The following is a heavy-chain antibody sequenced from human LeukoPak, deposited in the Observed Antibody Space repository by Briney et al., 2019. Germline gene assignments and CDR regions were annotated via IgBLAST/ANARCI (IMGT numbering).Heavy chain of an antibody. Sequence: SETLSLTCTVSGGSISSYYWSWIRQPPGKGLEWIGYIYYSGSTNYNPSLKSRVTISVDTSKNQFSLKLSSVTAADTAVYYCARGPYLHAHDAVDIWGQGTMVTVSS. CDR3: ARGPYLHAHDAVDI. CDR1: GGSISSYY. CDR2: IYYSGST. D-gene: IGHD2/OR15-2a*01. V-gene: IGHV4-59*01. J-gene: IGHJ3*02.